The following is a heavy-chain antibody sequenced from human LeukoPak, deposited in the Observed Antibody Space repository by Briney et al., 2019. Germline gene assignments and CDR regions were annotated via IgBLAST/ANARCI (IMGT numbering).Heavy chain of an antibody. D-gene: IGHD5-18*01. CDR1: GFTFSSYS. Sequence: GGSLRLSCAASGFTFSSYSMNWVRQPPGKGLEYVSGISSNGSNTNYADSVEGRFTISRDNSKNTLYLRMGSLRPEDMAVYYCARVSGYSYGQWGQGTLVTVSS. J-gene: IGHJ4*02. CDR3: ARVSGYSYGQ. CDR2: ISSNGSNT. V-gene: IGHV3-64*02.